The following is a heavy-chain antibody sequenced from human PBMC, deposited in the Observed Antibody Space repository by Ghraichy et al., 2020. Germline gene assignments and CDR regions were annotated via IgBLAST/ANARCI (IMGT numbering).Heavy chain of an antibody. V-gene: IGHV3-73*01. CDR2: IRSKANSYAT. CDR3: TSGYGVHPRGY. J-gene: IGHJ4*02. CDR1: GFTFSDSA. D-gene: IGHD4-17*01. Sequence: ESLNISCAASGFTFSDSAMHWVRQASGKGLEWVGRIRSKANSYATAYAASVKGRFTISRDDSRNTAFLQMNSLNTEDTAVYYCTSGYGVHPRGYRGQGTLVTVSS.